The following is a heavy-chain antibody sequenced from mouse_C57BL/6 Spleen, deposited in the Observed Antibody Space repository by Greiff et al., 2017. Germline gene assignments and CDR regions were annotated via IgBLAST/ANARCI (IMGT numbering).Heavy chain of an antibody. CDR1: GYTFTDYN. V-gene: IGHV1-22*01. CDR2: INPNNGGT. J-gene: IGHJ1*03. CDR3: AREGDYDAYWYFDV. Sequence: VQLQQSGPELVKPGASVKMSCKASGYTFTDYNMHWVKQSHGKSLEWIGYINPNNGGTSYNQKFKGKATLTVNKSSSTAYMELRSLTSEDSAVYYCAREGDYDAYWYFDVWGTGTTVTVSS. D-gene: IGHD2-4*01.